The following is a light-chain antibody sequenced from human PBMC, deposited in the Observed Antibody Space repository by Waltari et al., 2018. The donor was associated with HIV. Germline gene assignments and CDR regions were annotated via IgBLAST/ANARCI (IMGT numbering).Light chain of an antibody. J-gene: IGLJ1*01. CDR2: EVS. V-gene: IGLV2-14*01. CDR1: SSAVGGYNY. Sequence: QSALTPPASVSGSPGQSITISCTGTSSAVGGYNYFSWYQQHPGKAPKLMIYEVSNRPSGVSNRFSGSKSGNTASLTISGLQAEDEADYYCSSYTSSSIYVFGTGTKVTVL. CDR3: SSYTSSSIYV.